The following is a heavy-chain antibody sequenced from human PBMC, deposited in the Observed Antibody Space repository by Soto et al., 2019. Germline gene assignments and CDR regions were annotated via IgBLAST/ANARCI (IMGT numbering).Heavy chain of an antibody. CDR1: GYSFTSYL. Sequence: PGESLKISCKGSGYSFTSYLICWVRQMPVKGLEWMGIIYPGDSDTRYSPSFQGQVTISADKSISTAYLQWSSLKASDTAMYYCCGVRLKGYCSSTSCTPQISGGYLGQRTLVTVSS. J-gene: IGHJ4*02. CDR3: CGVRLKGYCSSTSCTPQISGGY. V-gene: IGHV5-51*01. CDR2: IYPGDSDT. D-gene: IGHD2-2*01.